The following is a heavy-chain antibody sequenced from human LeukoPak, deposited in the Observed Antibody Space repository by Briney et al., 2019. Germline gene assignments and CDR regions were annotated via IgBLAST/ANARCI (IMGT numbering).Heavy chain of an antibody. CDR3: AKDDYNRH. D-gene: IGHD5-24*01. Sequence: PGGSLRLSCAASGFTFSSYWMHWVRQVPGKGLVWVSHIRSDGSSTSYADSVKGRFTISRDNAKNTLYLQMSSLRVDDTAVYYCAKDDYNRHWGQGTLVTVSS. CDR1: GFTFSSYW. V-gene: IGHV3-74*01. CDR2: IRSDGSST. J-gene: IGHJ4*02.